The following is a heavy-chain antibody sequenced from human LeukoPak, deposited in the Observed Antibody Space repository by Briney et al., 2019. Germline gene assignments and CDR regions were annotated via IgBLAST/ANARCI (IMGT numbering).Heavy chain of an antibody. CDR2: ISSSDSTV. J-gene: IGHJ4*02. CDR3: ARRPDGYAYGLDY. Sequence: WGSLRLSCSAYGFTFSDYYMSWVRQTPGKGLEWLSYISSSDSTVYYADAVKGRFTVSRDNAKNSLYLQMSSLRPEDTAVYYCARRPDGYAYGLDYWGQGTLVTVSS. CDR1: GFTFSDYY. D-gene: IGHD5-18*01. V-gene: IGHV3-11*01.